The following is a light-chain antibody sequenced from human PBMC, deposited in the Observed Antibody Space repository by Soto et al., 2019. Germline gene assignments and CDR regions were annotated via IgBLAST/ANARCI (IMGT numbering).Light chain of an antibody. CDR1: QSVTNNY. CDR2: GTS. Sequence: EIVLTQSPGTLSLSPGERATLSCRASQSVTNNYLAWYHLKPGQPPRLLIYGTSYRYTEIPRRFSGSWSGTNFTITITILEPEDSAVYYCQQYGSSPSTFGQGTKVEIK. V-gene: IGKV3-20*01. CDR3: QQYGSSPST. J-gene: IGKJ1*01.